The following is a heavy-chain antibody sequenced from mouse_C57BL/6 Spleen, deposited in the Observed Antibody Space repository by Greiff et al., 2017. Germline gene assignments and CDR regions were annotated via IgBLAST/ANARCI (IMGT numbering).Heavy chain of an antibody. V-gene: IGHV1-64*01. D-gene: IGHD1-1*01. Sequence: QVQLQQPGAELVKPGASVKLSCKASGYTFTSYWMHWVKQRPGQGLEWIGMIHPNSGSTNYNEKFKSKATLTVDKSSSTAYMQLSSLTSEDSAVYYCARSYIYYYGSSPYYYAMDYWGQGTSVTVSS. CDR2: IHPNSGST. J-gene: IGHJ4*01. CDR3: ARSYIYYYGSSPYYYAMDY. CDR1: GYTFTSYW.